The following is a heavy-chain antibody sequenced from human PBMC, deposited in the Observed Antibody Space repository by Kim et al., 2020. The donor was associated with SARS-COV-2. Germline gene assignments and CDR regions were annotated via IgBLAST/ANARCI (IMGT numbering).Heavy chain of an antibody. D-gene: IGHD3-10*01. CDR3: ARLGVWFGELNDGAY. CDR1: GYSFTSYW. Sequence: GESLKISCKGSGYSFTSYWISWVRQMPGKGLEWMGRIDPSDSYTNYSPSFQGHVTISADKSISTAYLQWSSLKASDTAMYYCARLGVWFGELNDGAYWGQGTLVTVSS. J-gene: IGHJ4*02. CDR2: IDPSDSYT. V-gene: IGHV5-10-1*01.